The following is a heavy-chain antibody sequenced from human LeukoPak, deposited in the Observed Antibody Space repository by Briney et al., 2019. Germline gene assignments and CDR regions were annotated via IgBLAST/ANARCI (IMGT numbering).Heavy chain of an antibody. CDR2: FDPEDGET. V-gene: IGHV1-24*01. J-gene: IGHJ5*02. CDR3: ARFLLDCSSTSCYDSNQNWFDP. CDR1: GYTLTELS. Sequence: ASVKVSCKVSGYTLTELSMHWVRQAPGKGLEWMGGFDPEDGETIYAQKFQGRVNMTEDTSTDTAYMELSSLRSEDTAVYYCARFLLDCSSTSCYDSNQNWFDPWGQGTLVTVSS. D-gene: IGHD2-2*01.